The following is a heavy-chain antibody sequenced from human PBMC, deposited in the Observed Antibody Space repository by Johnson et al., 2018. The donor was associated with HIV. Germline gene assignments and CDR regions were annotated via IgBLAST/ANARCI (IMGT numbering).Heavy chain of an antibody. CDR1: GFTVSSNY. CDR2: IYSGDTT. D-gene: IGHD5-18*01. V-gene: IGHV3-66*01. J-gene: IGHJ3*02. Sequence: VQVLESGGGVVQPGRSLRLSCAASGFTVSSNYMSWVRQAPGKVLEWVSVIYSGDTTYYADSVKGRFTISRDNSKNTLYLQMSSLRAEDTAVYYCARAYSYGAFDIWGQGTMVTVSS. CDR3: ARAYSYGAFDI.